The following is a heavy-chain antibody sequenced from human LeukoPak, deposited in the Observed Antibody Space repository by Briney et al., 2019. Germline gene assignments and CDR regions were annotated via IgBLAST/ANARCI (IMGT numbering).Heavy chain of an antibody. V-gene: IGHV4-39*07. CDR1: GGSISSYY. J-gene: IGHJ5*02. Sequence: PSETLSLTCTVSGGSISSYYWGWIRQPPGKGLEWIGSIYYSGSTYYNPSLKSRVTISVDTSKNQFSLKLSSVTAADTAVYYCARVTRYSGSAFDPWGQGTLVTVSS. D-gene: IGHD1-26*01. CDR2: IYYSGST. CDR3: ARVTRYSGSAFDP.